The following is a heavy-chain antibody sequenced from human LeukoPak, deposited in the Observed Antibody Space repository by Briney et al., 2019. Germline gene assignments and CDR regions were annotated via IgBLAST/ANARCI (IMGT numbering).Heavy chain of an antibody. D-gene: IGHD3-10*01. J-gene: IGHJ4*02. CDR3: ARGSGVQVWSSLDY. CDR2: ISSSGSYI. Sequence: GGSLRLSCAASAFTFSSYSMNWVRPTPGKGLEWVSSISSSGSYIYYADSVKGRFTISRDNAKNSLHPQMNSLRAKDTAVYYCARGSGVQVWSSLDYWGQGTLVTVSS. V-gene: IGHV3-21*01. CDR1: AFTFSSYS.